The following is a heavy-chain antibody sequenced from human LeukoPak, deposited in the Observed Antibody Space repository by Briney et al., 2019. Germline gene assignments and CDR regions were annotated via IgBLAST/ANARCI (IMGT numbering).Heavy chain of an antibody. D-gene: IGHD3/OR15-3a*01. CDR3: ATLWGDWNFDY. Sequence: SQTLSLTCTVSGGSISSGDYYWSWIRQPAGKGLEWIGRIYTSGSTNYNPSLKSRVTMSVDTSKNQFSLKLSSVTAADTAVYYCATLWGDWNFDYWGQGTLVTVSS. J-gene: IGHJ4*02. V-gene: IGHV4-61*02. CDR1: GGSISSGDYY. CDR2: IYTSGST.